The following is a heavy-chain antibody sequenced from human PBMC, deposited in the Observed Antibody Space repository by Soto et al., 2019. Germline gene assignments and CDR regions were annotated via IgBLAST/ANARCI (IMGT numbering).Heavy chain of an antibody. D-gene: IGHD1-1*01. J-gene: IGHJ5*02. Sequence: KSSETLSLTCAVYGGSFSGYYWSWIRQPPGKGLEWIGEINHSGSTNYNPSLKSRVTISVDTSKNQFSLKLSSVTAADTAVYYCARGHQLEPEGWFEPWGQGTLVT. CDR2: INHSGST. CDR3: ARGHQLEPEGWFEP. V-gene: IGHV4-34*01. CDR1: GGSFSGYY.